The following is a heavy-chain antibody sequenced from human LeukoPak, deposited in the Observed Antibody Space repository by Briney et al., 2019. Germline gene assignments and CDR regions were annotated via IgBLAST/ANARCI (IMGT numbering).Heavy chain of an antibody. CDR1: GFTFSSYW. Sequence: GGSLRLSCATSGFTFSSYWMNWVRQAPGKGLEWVANIKQDGSEKHYVDSVKGRFAISRDNAKNSLYLQMNSLRAEDTAVYYCARDAFSYYYYYMDVWGKGTTVTVSS. V-gene: IGHV3-7*01. J-gene: IGHJ6*03. CDR3: ARDAFSYYYYYMDV. CDR2: IKQDGSEK.